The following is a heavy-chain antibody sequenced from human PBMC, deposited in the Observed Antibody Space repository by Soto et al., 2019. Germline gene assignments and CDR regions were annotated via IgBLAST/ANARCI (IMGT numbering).Heavy chain of an antibody. CDR2: ISYDGSNK. Sequence: QPGGSLRLSCAASGFTFSSYAMHWVRQAPGKGLEWVAVISYDGSNKYYADSVKGRFTISRDNSKNTLYLQMNGLRAEDTAVYYCAREDVGVGFWSGYYIYGMDVWGQGTRSPSP. V-gene: IGHV3-30-3*01. CDR1: GFTFSSYA. D-gene: IGHD3-3*01. CDR3: AREDVGVGFWSGYYIYGMDV. J-gene: IGHJ6*02.